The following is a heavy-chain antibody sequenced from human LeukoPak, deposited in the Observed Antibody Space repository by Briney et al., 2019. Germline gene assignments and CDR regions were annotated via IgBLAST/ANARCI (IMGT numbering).Heavy chain of an antibody. CDR3: ARDFPPIPGWFDP. CDR2: IDQSGTT. Sequence: PSETLSLTCVVYGGSFSGYYWSWIRQPPGKGLEWIGEIDQSGTTNYSPSLKSRVTISVDTSKKQFSLTLTSMTAADTAVYYCARDFPPIPGWFDPWGQGTLVTVSS. J-gene: IGHJ5*02. CDR1: GGSFSGYY. V-gene: IGHV4-34*01.